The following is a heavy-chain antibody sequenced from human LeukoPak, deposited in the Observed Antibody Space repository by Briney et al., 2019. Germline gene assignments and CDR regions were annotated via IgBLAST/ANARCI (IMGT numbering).Heavy chain of an antibody. J-gene: IGHJ6*03. CDR2: FDPEDCET. Sequence: ASVKVSCKVSGYTLTELSMHWVRQAPAKGLEWMGGFDPEDCETIYAQKFQGRVTMTEDTSTDTAYMELSSLRSEDTAAYYCATVQSSSDPWRFRYYYYYMDVWGKGTTVTVSS. CDR1: GYTLTELS. V-gene: IGHV1-24*01. CDR3: ATVQSSSDPWRFRYYYYYMDV. D-gene: IGHD3-3*01.